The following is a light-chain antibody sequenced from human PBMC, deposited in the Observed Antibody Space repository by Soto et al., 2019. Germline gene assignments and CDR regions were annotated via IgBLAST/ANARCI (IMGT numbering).Light chain of an antibody. J-gene: IGLJ1*01. CDR2: DVS. V-gene: IGLV2-14*03. CDR1: SSDVGGYNY. Sequence: QSALTQPASVSGSPGQSITISCTGTSSDVGGYNYVSWYQQHPGKAPKLLINDVSNRPSGISDRFSGSKSGNTASLTISGLQAEDEADYYCSSYTSSTTNVFGTGPKVTVL. CDR3: SSYTSSTTNV.